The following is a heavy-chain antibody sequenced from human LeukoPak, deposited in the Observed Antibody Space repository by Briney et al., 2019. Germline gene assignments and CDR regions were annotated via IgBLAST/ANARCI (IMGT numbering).Heavy chain of an antibody. CDR2: TYYRSKWYN. V-gene: IGHV6-1*01. J-gene: IGHJ3*02. Sequence: SQTLSLTSAISGDSVSTKSVAWNWIRKSPSRGLEWLGRTYYRSKWYNDYADSVKRRITINPDTSRNEFSLHLRSMTFEDAGVYFCARDRLTSGWFDIWGQGTVVSVSS. D-gene: IGHD6-19*01. CDR1: GDSVSTKSVA. CDR3: ARDRLTSGWFDI.